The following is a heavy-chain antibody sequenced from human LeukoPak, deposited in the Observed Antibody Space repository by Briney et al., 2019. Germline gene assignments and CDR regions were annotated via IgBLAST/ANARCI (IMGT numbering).Heavy chain of an antibody. J-gene: IGHJ4*02. CDR1: GESLSGYY. D-gene: IGHD1-7*01. CDR2: INHSGST. Sequence: PSETLSLTCAVYGESLSGYYWSWIRQAPGKGLEWIGEINHSGSTNYNPSLKSRVTISVDTSKNQFSLNLSSVTAADTAVYYCARLQTGTTDNYFDYWGQGTLVTVSS. V-gene: IGHV4-34*01. CDR3: ARLQTGTTDNYFDY.